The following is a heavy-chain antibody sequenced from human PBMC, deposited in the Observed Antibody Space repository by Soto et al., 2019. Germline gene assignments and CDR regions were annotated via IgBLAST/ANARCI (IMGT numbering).Heavy chain of an antibody. V-gene: IGHV3-23*01. CDR1: GFIFTNYA. D-gene: IGHD5-12*01. Sequence: GSLRLSCAASGFIFTNYAMNWVRQAPGKGLEWVSVIGGRGNSAYYADSVQGRFTISRDNSKNTLSLQMSSLTADDTAIYYCVREGRGSFDFWGRGTMVTVSS. CDR2: IGGRGNSA. J-gene: IGHJ3*01. CDR3: VREGRGSFDF.